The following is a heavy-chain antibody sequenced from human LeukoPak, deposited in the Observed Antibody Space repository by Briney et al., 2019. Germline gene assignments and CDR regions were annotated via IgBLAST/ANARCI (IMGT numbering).Heavy chain of an antibody. J-gene: IGHJ4*02. CDR2: INPNSGGT. V-gene: IGHV1-2*02. Sequence: GASVKVSCKASGYTFTGYYMHWVRQAPGQGLERMGWINPNSGGTNYAQKFQGRVTMTRDTSIGTAYMELSRLRSDDTAVYYCARNTLPVESSWLFDYWGQGTLVTVSS. CDR3: ARNTLPVESSWLFDY. D-gene: IGHD6-13*01. CDR1: GYTFTGYY.